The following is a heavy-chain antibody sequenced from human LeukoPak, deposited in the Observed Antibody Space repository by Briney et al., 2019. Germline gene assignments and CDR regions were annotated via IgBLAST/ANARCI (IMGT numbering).Heavy chain of an antibody. CDR1: RFTFSTYW. Sequence: PGGSLRLSCAASRFTFSTYWMSWVLQAPGTGLEWVASIKQDGSEKSYVDSVKGRFTISRDNAKNSLYPQMNSLRAEDTAVYYCARGGYQLLWYWGQGTLVTVSS. J-gene: IGHJ4*02. CDR3: ARGGYQLLWY. V-gene: IGHV3-7*04. D-gene: IGHD2-2*01. CDR2: IKQDGSEK.